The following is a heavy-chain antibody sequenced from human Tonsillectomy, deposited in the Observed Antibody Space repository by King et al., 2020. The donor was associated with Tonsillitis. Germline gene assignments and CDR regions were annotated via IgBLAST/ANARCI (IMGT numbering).Heavy chain of an antibody. CDR2: IIPILGTP. CDR1: GGTFSSHG. CDR3: ARGTGAHYYMDV. J-gene: IGHJ6*03. D-gene: IGHD1-14*01. V-gene: IGHV1-69*01. Sequence: QLVQSGAEVKKPGSSVMVSCKASGGTFSSHGISWVRQAPGQGLEWMGGIIPILGTPNYAQKFQGRVTITADESTSTAYMELSSLRSEDTAVYYCARGTGAHYYMDVWGKGTTVTVSS.